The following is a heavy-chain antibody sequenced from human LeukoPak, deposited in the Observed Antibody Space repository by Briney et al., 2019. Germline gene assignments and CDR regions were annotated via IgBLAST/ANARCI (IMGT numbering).Heavy chain of an antibody. J-gene: IGHJ4*02. V-gene: IGHV1-2*03. Sequence: LGASMKVSCKALGYTFTDHYFHWLRQAPGQGLEWMGWIHPGRGDTNYAQKFQGRVTMTRDTSISTAYLDLSSLRSDDTAVYYCARDGDYGTGSYYRGCIDSWGQGTPVTVSP. CDR2: IHPGRGDT. CDR1: GYTFTDHY. D-gene: IGHD3-10*01. CDR3: ARDGDYGTGSYYRGCIDS.